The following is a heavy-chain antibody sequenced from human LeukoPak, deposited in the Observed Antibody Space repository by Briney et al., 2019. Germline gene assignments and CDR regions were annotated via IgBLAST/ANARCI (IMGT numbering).Heavy chain of an antibody. CDR1: GFNFDRYT. D-gene: IGHD3-3*01. CDR2: AGWAGGTT. CDR3: ATPFGVKDY. J-gene: IGHJ4*02. Sequence: SGGSLRLSCATSGFNFDRYTIHWVRQAPGKGLEWVSLAGWAGGTTYYSDSVKGRFTISRDNSKNTLYLQMDSLRAEDTAVYYCATPFGVKDYWGQGTLVTVSS. V-gene: IGHV3-43*01.